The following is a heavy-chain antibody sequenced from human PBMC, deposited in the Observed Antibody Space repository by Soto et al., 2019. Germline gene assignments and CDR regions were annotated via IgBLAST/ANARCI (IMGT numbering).Heavy chain of an antibody. CDR2: INPSGVTT. CDR3: ARALPRSSGYSYGALDY. J-gene: IGHJ4*02. D-gene: IGHD5-18*01. Sequence: QVQLVQSGAEVKKPGASVRVSCKASGYALSSYHMHWVRQAPGQGLEWMGIINPSGVTTAYAQKFQSRVTVTRDTSTSTVYMDLSGLRSEDTAVYYCARALPRSSGYSYGALDYWGQGTLVTVS. V-gene: IGHV1-46*01. CDR1: GYALSSYH.